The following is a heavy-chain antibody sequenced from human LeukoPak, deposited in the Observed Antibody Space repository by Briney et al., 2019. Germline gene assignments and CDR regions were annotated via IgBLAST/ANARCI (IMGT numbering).Heavy chain of an antibody. CDR2: INPSGGST. CDR3: ARDKTVVTPWFDP. J-gene: IGHJ5*02. V-gene: IGHV1-46*01. Sequence: ASVRVSCKASGYTFTSYYMHWVRQAPGQGLEWMGIINPSGGSTSYAQKFQGRVTMTRDMSTSTVYVELSSLRSEDTAVYYCARDKTVVTPWFDPWGQGTLVTVSS. D-gene: IGHD4-23*01. CDR1: GYTFTSYY.